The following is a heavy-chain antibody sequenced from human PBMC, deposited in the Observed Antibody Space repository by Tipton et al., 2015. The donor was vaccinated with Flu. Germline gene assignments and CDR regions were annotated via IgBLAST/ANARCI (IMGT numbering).Heavy chain of an antibody. Sequence: SLRLSCAASGFTFSSYDIHWVRQAIGKGLEWVSAIGSAGDTYYLDSVKGRSTISRDNAKNSLYLQMNSLRAEDTALYYCAKQGAGDYYYGMDVWGQGTTVTVSS. V-gene: IGHV3-13*01. CDR3: AKQGAGDYYYGMDV. CDR1: GFTFSSYD. J-gene: IGHJ6*02. CDR2: IGSAGDT.